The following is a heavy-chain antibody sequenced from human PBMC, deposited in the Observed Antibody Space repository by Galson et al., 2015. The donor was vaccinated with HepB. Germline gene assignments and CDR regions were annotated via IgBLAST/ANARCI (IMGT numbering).Heavy chain of an antibody. Sequence: ETLSLTCTVSGGSISSYYWSWIRQPPGKGLEWIGYIYYSGSTNYNPSLKSRVTISADTSKNQFSLKLSSVTAADTAVYYCARAFYGSGSYLSPSYYGMDVWGQGTTVTVSS. CDR1: GGSISSYY. CDR3: ARAFYGSGSYLSPSYYGMDV. CDR2: IYYSGST. J-gene: IGHJ6*02. V-gene: IGHV4-59*01. D-gene: IGHD3-10*01.